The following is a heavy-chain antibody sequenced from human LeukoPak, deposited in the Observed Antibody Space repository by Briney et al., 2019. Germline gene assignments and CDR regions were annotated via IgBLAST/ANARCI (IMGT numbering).Heavy chain of an antibody. V-gene: IGHV1-69*13. D-gene: IGHD3-3*01. Sequence: SVTVSCKASGGTFSSYAISWVRQAPGQGLEWMGGIIPIFGTANYAQKFQGRVTITADESTSTAYMELSSLRSEDTAVYYCASFGVGLPDYWGQGTLVTVSS. CDR1: GGTFSSYA. CDR3: ASFGVGLPDY. J-gene: IGHJ4*02. CDR2: IIPIFGTA.